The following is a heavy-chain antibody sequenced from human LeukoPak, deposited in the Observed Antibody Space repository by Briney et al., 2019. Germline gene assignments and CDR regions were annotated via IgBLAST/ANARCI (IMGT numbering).Heavy chain of an antibody. J-gene: IGHJ6*02. V-gene: IGHV3-11*01. CDR3: SRAKPPIRYYYYGMDV. CDR1: GFTFSDYY. D-gene: IGHD5-24*01. Sequence: PGGSLRLSCAASGFTFSDYYMSWIRQAPGKGLEWVSDISSSGSTIYYADSVKGRFTISRDTADTSQYLQMNSLRAEDTAVYYFSRAKPPIRYYYYGMDVWGQGT. CDR2: ISSSGSTI.